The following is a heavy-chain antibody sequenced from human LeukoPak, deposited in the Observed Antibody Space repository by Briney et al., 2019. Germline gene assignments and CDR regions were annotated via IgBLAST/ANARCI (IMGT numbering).Heavy chain of an antibody. V-gene: IGHV3-30*01. CDR3: ARDLDGSGSYWAPDY. J-gene: IGHJ4*02. Sequence: GGSLRLSCAASGFTFSSYAMHWVRQAPGKGLEWVAVISYDGSNKYYADSVKGRFTISRDNSKNTLYLQMNSLRAEDTAVYHCARDLDGSGSYWAPDYWGQGTLVTVSS. CDR1: GFTFSSYA. CDR2: ISYDGSNK. D-gene: IGHD3-10*01.